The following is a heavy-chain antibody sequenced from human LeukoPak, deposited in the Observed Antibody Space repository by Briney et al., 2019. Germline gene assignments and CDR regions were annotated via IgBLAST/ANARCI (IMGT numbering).Heavy chain of an antibody. CDR2: INPNSGGT. D-gene: IGHD3-22*01. Sequence: GASVKVSCKASGYTFTGYYMHWVRQAPGQGGEWMGRINPNSGGTNYAQKFQGRVTMTRDTSISTAYMELSRLRSDDTAVYYCTRDRWDYYDSSGPFDYWGQGTLVTVSS. V-gene: IGHV1-2*06. CDR3: TRDRWDYYDSSGPFDY. J-gene: IGHJ4*02. CDR1: GYTFTGYY.